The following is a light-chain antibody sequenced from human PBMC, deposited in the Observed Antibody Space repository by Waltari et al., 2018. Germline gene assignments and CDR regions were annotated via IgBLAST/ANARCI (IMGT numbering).Light chain of an antibody. CDR2: AAS. CDR1: QGITSS. Sequence: DIQLTQSPASLSASVGDRVTISCRASQGITSSLAWYQQQPGKAPKLLLFAASRLEIGVSSSFSGSGSGTDYTLTISSLQPEDFATYYCQQYNSAWAFGQGTKVEVK. J-gene: IGKJ1*01. V-gene: IGKV1-NL1*01. CDR3: QQYNSAWA.